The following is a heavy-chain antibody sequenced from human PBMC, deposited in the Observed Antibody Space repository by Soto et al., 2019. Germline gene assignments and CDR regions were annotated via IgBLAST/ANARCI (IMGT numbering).Heavy chain of an antibody. V-gene: IGHV4-34*01. J-gene: IGHJ4*02. Sequence: PSETLSLTCAVYGGSFSGYYWSWIRQPPGKGLEWIGEINHSGSTNYNPSLKSRVTISVDTSKNQFSLKLSSVTAADTAVYYCARQRYFDPVFDYWGQGTLVTVSS. CDR3: ARQRYFDPVFDY. CDR2: INHSGST. CDR1: GGSFSGYY. D-gene: IGHD3-9*01.